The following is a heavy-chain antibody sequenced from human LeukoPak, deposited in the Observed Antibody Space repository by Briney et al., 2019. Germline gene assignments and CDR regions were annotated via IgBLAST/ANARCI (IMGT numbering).Heavy chain of an antibody. V-gene: IGHV4-59*01. J-gene: IGHJ5*02. CDR1: GGSISSYY. D-gene: IGHD6-19*01. Sequence: SETLSLTCTVSGGSISSYYWSWIRQSPGKGLEWIGYIYYGGSTNYNPSLKSRVTILMDTSKNQFSLRLSSVTAADTAVYYCARVRGAVAGTWWFDPWGQGTLVTVSS. CDR3: ARVRGAVAGTWWFDP. CDR2: IYYGGST.